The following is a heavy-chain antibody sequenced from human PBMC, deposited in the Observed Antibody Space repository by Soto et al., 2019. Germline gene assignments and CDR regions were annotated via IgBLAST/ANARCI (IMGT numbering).Heavy chain of an antibody. V-gene: IGHV4-39*01. CDR2: IYYSGST. CDR1: GGSINSSSYY. D-gene: IGHD3-10*01. Sequence: SETLSLTCTVSGGSINSSSYYWGWIRQPPGKGLEWIGSIYYSGSTYYNPSLKSRVTISVDTSKNQFSLKLSSVTAADTAVYYCARQVNPWAQGAFDIWGQGTMVTVSS. J-gene: IGHJ3*02. CDR3: ARQVNPWAQGAFDI.